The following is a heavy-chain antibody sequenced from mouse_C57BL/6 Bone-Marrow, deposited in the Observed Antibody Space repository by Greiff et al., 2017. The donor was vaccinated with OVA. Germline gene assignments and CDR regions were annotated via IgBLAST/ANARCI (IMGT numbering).Heavy chain of an antibody. Sequence: EVMLVESGGGLVQPGGSMKLSCAASGFTFSDAWMDWVRQSPEKGLEWVAEIRNKANNHATYYAESVKGRFTISRDDSKSSVYLQMNSLRAEDTGIYYCTRPVVATPYYYAMDYWGQGTSVTVSS. CDR3: TRPVVATPYYYAMDY. CDR2: IRNKANNHAT. J-gene: IGHJ4*01. D-gene: IGHD1-1*01. CDR1: GFTFSDAW. V-gene: IGHV6-6*01.